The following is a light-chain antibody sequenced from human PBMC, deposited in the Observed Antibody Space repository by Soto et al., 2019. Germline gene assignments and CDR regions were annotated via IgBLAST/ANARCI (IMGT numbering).Light chain of an antibody. CDR1: SSDVV. V-gene: IGLV2-11*01. CDR3: CSSAGGFTWV. J-gene: IGLJ3*02. Sequence: QSALTQPRSVSGSPGQSVTISCIGTSSDVVSWYQQHPDKAPKLIIYYVTQRPSGVPDRFSASKSGNTASLTISGLQAEDEADYYCCSSAGGFTWVFGGGTKVTGL. CDR2: YVT.